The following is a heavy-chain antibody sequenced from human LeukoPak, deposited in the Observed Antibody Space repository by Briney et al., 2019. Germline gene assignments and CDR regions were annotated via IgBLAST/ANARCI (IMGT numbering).Heavy chain of an antibody. CDR1: GGSISSGGYS. CDR3: ARDPLCSGGSCHSPEY. V-gene: IGHV4-30-2*01. D-gene: IGHD2-15*01. Sequence: PSETLSLTCTVSGGSISSGGYSWSWIRQPPGKGLEWIGYIYHSGSTYYSPSFKSRVFMSVDTSKNQFSPKLSSVTAADTAVYYCARDPLCSGGSCHSPEYWGQGTLVTVSS. CDR2: IYHSGST. J-gene: IGHJ4*02.